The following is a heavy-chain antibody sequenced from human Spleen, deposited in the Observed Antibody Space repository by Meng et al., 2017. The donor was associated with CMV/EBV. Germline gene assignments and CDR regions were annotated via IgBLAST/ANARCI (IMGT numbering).Heavy chain of an antibody. J-gene: IGHJ5*02. D-gene: IGHD2-21*01. Sequence: SETLSLTCTVSGASIRNNLYWWNWIRQSPGKGLEWSGYIFHSGSTNHNPALWGRVSMSVDTSKSQCSLHLRSVTAADTAVYYCAREDLLWWVDPWGPGTLVTVSS. CDR1: GASIRNNLYW. V-gene: IGHV4-31*03. CDR2: IFHSGST. CDR3: AREDLLWWVDP.